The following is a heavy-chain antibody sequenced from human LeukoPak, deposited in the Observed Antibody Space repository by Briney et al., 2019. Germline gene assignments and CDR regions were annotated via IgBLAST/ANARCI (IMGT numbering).Heavy chain of an antibody. CDR2: ISASGSST. Sequence: GGPLRLSCAASGFTFSSYAMSWVRQAPGKGLEWVSSISASGSSTYYADSVKGRFTISRDNAKNTLYLQMNSLRAEDTAVYYCARDHNLPNKYYYDSSGHRGPGWFDPWGQGTLVTVSS. J-gene: IGHJ5*02. CDR3: ARDHNLPNKYYYDSSGHRGPGWFDP. V-gene: IGHV3-23*01. D-gene: IGHD3-22*01. CDR1: GFTFSSYA.